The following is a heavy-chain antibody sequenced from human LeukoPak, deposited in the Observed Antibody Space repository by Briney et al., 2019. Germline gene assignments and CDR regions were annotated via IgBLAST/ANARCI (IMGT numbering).Heavy chain of an antibody. CDR3: AKAGLVRGGALDY. D-gene: IGHD4/OR15-4a*01. V-gene: IGHV3-23*01. Sequence: PSGGSLRLSCAASGFTFSTYAMTWVRQAPGKGLEWVSSITGSGDGTSAADSVKGRFTISRDNSKNTLYLQMNSLRVEDTAVYYCAKAGLVRGGALDYWGQGTLVTVSS. CDR1: GFTFSTYA. J-gene: IGHJ4*02. CDR2: ITGSGDGT.